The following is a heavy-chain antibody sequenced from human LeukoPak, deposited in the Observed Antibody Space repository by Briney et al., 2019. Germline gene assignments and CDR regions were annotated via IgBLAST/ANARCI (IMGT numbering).Heavy chain of an antibody. V-gene: IGHV3-21*01. Sequence: GGSLRLSCAASGFTFSSYSMNWVRQAPGKGLEWVSSISSSSSYIYYADSVKGRFTISRDNAKNSLYLQMNSLRAEDTAVYYCARLQEDYDFWSGSRAWFDPWGQGTLVTVSS. CDR3: ARLQEDYDFWSGSRAWFDP. J-gene: IGHJ5*02. CDR1: GFTFSSYS. CDR2: ISSSSSYI. D-gene: IGHD3-3*01.